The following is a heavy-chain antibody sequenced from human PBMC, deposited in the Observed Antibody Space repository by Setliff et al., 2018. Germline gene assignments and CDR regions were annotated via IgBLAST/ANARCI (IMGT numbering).Heavy chain of an antibody. Sequence: PGGSLRLSCAASEFIFRSYIVSWVRQPPGKGLEWVSSISSSSSYMYYADSVKGRFTISRDNAKNSLYLQMNSLRAEDTAVYYCARGRGVDTAMITGVLFDFWGQGTLVTVSS. CDR3: ARGRGVDTAMITGVLFDF. J-gene: IGHJ4*02. V-gene: IGHV3-21*01. D-gene: IGHD5-18*01. CDR2: ISSSSSYM. CDR1: EFIFRSYI.